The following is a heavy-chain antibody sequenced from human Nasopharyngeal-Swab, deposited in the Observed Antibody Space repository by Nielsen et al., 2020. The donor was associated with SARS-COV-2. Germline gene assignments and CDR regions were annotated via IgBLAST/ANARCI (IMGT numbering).Heavy chain of an antibody. CDR2: IYPGDSDT. Sequence: GESLKISCKGSGYSFTSYWIGWVRQMPGKGLEWMGIIYPGDSDTRYSPSFQGQVTISADKSISTVYLQWSSLKASDTAMYYCARLRYSSSWGDAFDIWGQGTMVTVSS. J-gene: IGHJ3*02. V-gene: IGHV5-51*01. CDR3: ARLRYSSSWGDAFDI. CDR1: GYSFTSYW. D-gene: IGHD6-13*01.